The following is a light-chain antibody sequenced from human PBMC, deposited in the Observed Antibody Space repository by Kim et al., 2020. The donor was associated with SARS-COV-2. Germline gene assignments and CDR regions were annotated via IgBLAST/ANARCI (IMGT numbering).Light chain of an antibody. V-gene: IGLV1-51*01. J-gene: IGLJ3*02. CDR3: GTWDSSLSAGV. CDR2: DNN. CDR1: SSNLGNNY. Sequence: GQKVTIPSSGSSSNLGNNYVSWYQQLPGTAPKLLIYDNNKRPSGIPDRFSGSKSGTSATLGITGLQTGDEADYYCGTWDSSLSAGVFGGGTKLTVL.